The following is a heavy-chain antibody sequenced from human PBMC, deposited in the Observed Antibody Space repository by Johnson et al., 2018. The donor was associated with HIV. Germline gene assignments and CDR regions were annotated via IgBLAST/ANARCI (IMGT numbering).Heavy chain of an antibody. D-gene: IGHD2-21*02. CDR3: ASAYTANI. V-gene: IGHV3-74*02. CDR1: GFTFSNYW. J-gene: IGHJ3*02. CDR2: INSDGTNT. Sequence: VQLVESGGGVVRPGGSLRLSCAASGFTFSNYWMHWVRQAPGKGLVWVSRINSDGTNTTYADSVKGRFTISRDNARNTLFLQMHSLRAEDTAVYYCASAYTANIWGQGTMVTVSS.